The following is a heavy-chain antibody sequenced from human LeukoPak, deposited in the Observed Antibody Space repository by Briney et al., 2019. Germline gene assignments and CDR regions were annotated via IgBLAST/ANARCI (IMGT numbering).Heavy chain of an antibody. Sequence: PGESLRLSCAASGFTFSSSAMSWVRQAPGKGLEWVSAISGNGASTYYADSVKGRFTISRDNSKNTLYLQINSLRAEDTAVYYCAKKSPYGGAGYWGQGTLVTVSS. CDR3: AKKSPYGGAGY. V-gene: IGHV3-23*01. D-gene: IGHD4/OR15-4a*01. CDR1: GFTFSSSA. J-gene: IGHJ4*02. CDR2: ISGNGAST.